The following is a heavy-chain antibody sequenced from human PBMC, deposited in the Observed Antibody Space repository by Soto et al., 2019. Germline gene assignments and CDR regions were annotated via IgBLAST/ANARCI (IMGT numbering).Heavy chain of an antibody. Sequence: QVQLVQSGAEVKEPGASMKVSCKASGYTFINYAISWVRQAPGQGLEWMGWISAKNGNTNYAQKLQARVTMTTDTSTSTAYMELRSLRFDDTAVYYCARGLGGIAVAGTRLDFWGQGTLVTVSS. CDR3: ARGLGGIAVAGTRLDF. CDR1: GYTFINYA. CDR2: ISAKNGNT. J-gene: IGHJ4*02. D-gene: IGHD6-19*01. V-gene: IGHV1-18*01.